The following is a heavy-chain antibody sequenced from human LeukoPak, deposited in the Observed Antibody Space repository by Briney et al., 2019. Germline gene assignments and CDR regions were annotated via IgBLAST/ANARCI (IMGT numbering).Heavy chain of an antibody. CDR1: GFTFSSCG. Sequence: GGSLRLSCEASGFTFSSCGMHWVRQAPGKGGEWLAYTRYDGSDKYYIDSVKGRFTIARDNSKKTLYLQMTSLSPDDTAVYFCAKDEGVGASYFDYWGQGTLVAVSS. J-gene: IGHJ4*02. D-gene: IGHD1-26*01. V-gene: IGHV3-30*02. CDR3: AKDEGVGASYFDY. CDR2: TRYDGSDK.